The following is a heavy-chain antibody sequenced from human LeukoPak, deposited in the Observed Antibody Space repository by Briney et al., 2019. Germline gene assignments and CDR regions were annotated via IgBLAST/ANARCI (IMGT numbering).Heavy chain of an antibody. D-gene: IGHD4-23*01. V-gene: IGHV4-4*07. CDR3: ARVSPGGNSDY. J-gene: IGHJ4*02. CDR2: IYSSGST. CDR1: GGSISSYY. Sequence: SETLSLTCTASGGSISSYYWSWIRQPAGKGLEWIGRIYSSGSTNYNPSLKSRVTMSVDMPRNQFSLKLSSVTAADTAVYYCARVSPGGNSDYLGQGTLVTVSS.